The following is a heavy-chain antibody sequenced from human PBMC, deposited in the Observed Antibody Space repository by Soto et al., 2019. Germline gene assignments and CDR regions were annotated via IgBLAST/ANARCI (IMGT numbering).Heavy chain of an antibody. CDR3: ARGPPKWGFDY. J-gene: IGHJ4*02. V-gene: IGHV1-8*01. D-gene: IGHD7-27*01. CDR2: MSSKSGHT. Sequence: QGQLVQSGAEVKEPGASVKVSCKASGYNFTSYDFNWVRQAAGQGPEWMGWMSSKSGHTGYAQKFQGRVTMTRNIATRTAYMELSSLRSDDTAVYYCARGPPKWGFDYWGPGVLVTVSS. CDR1: GYNFTSYD.